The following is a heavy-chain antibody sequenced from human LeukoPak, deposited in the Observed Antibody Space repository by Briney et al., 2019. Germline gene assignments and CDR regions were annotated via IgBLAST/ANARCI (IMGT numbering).Heavy chain of an antibody. CDR3: ARSPSHWRFGELLSPVYFDY. CDR2: INAGNGNT. CDR1: GYTFTSYA. J-gene: IGHJ4*02. Sequence: GASVKVSCKASGYTFTSYAMHWVRQAPGQRLEWMGWINAGNGNTKYSQKFQGRVIITRDTSASTAYMELSSLRSEDTAVYYCARSPSHWRFGELLSPVYFDYWGQGTLVTVSS. D-gene: IGHD3-10*01. V-gene: IGHV1-3*01.